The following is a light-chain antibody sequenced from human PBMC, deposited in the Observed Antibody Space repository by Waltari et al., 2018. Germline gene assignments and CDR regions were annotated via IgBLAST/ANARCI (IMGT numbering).Light chain of an antibody. Sequence: EIVLTQSPGTLSLSPGERATLSCRASQSVSSNYLAWYQQKPGQAPRLILYGASSRAAGIPDRFSGSVSGTDFTLAISRLEPEDFAVYYCQQYGSSAFTFGPGTKVDIK. CDR2: GAS. CDR1: QSVSSNY. CDR3: QQYGSSAFT. V-gene: IGKV3-20*01. J-gene: IGKJ3*01.